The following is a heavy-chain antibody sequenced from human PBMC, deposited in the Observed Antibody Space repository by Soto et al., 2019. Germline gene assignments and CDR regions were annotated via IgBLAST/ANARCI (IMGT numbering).Heavy chain of an antibody. V-gene: IGHV3-23*01. CDR3: AKDEGIAVAATFDY. CDR1: GFTFSSYA. CDR2: ISGSGGST. Sequence: GGSLRLSCAASGFTFSSYAMSWVRQAPGKALEWVSAISGSGGSTYYADSVKGRFTISRDNSKNTLYLQMNSLRAEDTAVYYCAKDEGIAVAATFDYWGQGTLVTVSS. D-gene: IGHD6-19*01. J-gene: IGHJ4*02.